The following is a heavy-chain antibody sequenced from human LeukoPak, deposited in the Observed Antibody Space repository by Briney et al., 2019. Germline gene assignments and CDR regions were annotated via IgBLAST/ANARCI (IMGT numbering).Heavy chain of an antibody. CDR3: ARSLAVAGTWGFDY. D-gene: IGHD6-19*01. CDR1: GFTFSSYG. V-gene: IGHV4-39*01. CDR2: IYYSGST. Sequence: GSLRLSCAASGFTFSSYGMSWVRQPPGKGLEWIGSIYYSGSTYYNPSLKSRVTISVDTSKNQFSLKLSSVTAADTAVYYCARSLAVAGTWGFDYWGQGTLVTVSS. J-gene: IGHJ4*02.